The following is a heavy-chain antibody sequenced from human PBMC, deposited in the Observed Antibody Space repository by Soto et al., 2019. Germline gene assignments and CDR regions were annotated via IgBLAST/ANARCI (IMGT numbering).Heavy chain of an antibody. V-gene: IGHV4-31*03. CDR1: GGSLSSGAYY. CDR2: IYHSGST. Sequence: QVQLLESGPGLVKPSQTLSLTCTVSGGSLSSGAYYWSWIRQPPGKGLEWIGEIYHSGSTNYNPSLKSRVTISVDKSKNQFSLKLSSVTAADTAVYYCARDLATEGFFDWGQGTLVTVSS. J-gene: IGHJ4*02. CDR3: ARDLATEGFFD.